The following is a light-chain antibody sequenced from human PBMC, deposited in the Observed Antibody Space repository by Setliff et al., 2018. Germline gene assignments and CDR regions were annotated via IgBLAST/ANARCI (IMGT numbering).Light chain of an antibody. CDR1: NIGGKT. J-gene: IGLJ2*01. V-gene: IGLV3-21*04. CDR2: NND. Sequence: SYELTQPPSVSVAPGKAAIITCGGSNIGGKTVHWYQQKPGQAPLLVMYNNDDRPSGIPERFAGSNSGNTATLTIRWAEAGDEADYYCQVWDISTDHVVFGGGTKVTVL. CDR3: QVWDISTDHVV.